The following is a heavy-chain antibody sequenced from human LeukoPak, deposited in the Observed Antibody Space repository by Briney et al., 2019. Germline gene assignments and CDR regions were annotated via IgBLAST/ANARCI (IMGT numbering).Heavy chain of an antibody. CDR1: GDSINTNIYY. Sequence: SETLSLTCTVSGDSINTNIYYWGWIRQPPGKGLEWIGHVYYSGSTYSSPSLKGRVTILLDTSNNHFSLRLSSVTAADTAVYYCARGGYYGSGNDFRFDPWGQGTLVTVSS. V-gene: IGHV4-39*07. D-gene: IGHD3-10*01. CDR3: ARGGYYGSGNDFRFDP. CDR2: VYYSGST. J-gene: IGHJ5*02.